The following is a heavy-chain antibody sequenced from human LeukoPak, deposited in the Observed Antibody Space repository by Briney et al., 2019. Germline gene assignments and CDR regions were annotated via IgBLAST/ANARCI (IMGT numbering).Heavy chain of an antibody. D-gene: IGHD3-10*01. J-gene: IGHJ5*02. Sequence: GGSLRLSCVASGFTFSSRDWMTWVRQAPGKGLEWVANIKQDGSEKNYVDSVKGRFTISRDNAKNSLYLQMNNLRAEDTAVYYCASLYGSGPKWSDPWGQGTLVTVSS. CDR2: IKQDGSEK. CDR1: GFTFSSRDW. V-gene: IGHV3-7*01. CDR3: ASLYGSGPKWSDP.